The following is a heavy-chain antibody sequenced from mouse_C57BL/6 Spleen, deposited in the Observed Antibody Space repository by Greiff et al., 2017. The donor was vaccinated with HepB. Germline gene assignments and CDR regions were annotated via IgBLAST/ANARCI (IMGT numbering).Heavy chain of an antibody. V-gene: IGHV1-69*01. Sequence: QVQLKQPGAELVMPGASVKLSCKASGYTFTSYWMHWVKQRPGQGLEWIGEIDPSDSYTNYNQKFKGKSTLTVDKSSSTAYMQLSSLTSEDSAVYYCASSGYDDAMDYWGQGTSVTVSS. CDR2: IDPSDSYT. CDR3: ASSGYDDAMDY. D-gene: IGHD3-2*02. J-gene: IGHJ4*01. CDR1: GYTFTSYW.